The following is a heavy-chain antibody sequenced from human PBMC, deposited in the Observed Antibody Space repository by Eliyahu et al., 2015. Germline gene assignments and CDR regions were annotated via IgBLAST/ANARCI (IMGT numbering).Heavy chain of an antibody. CDR2: ISGXGGST. Sequence: EVQILESGGGLIQPGGSLRXSCXASGFTFNNNAMSWVPXGPGKGXEWVSSISGXGGSTYYADSVKGRFTIXRDNSKNTLSLQMDTLRAEDTATYYCARNDKGGIVGASLIANWGQGTQVTVSS. J-gene: IGHJ4*02. CDR3: ARNDKGGIVGASLIAN. D-gene: IGHD1-26*01. V-gene: IGHV3-23*01. CDR1: GFTFNNNA.